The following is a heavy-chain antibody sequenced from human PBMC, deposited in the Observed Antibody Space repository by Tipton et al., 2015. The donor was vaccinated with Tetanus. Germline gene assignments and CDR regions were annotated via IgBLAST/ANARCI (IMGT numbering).Heavy chain of an antibody. CDR1: GGTFSSYA. CDR2: IIPIFGTA. CDR3: ARVSREGPEPELDAFDI. D-gene: IGHD1-14*01. J-gene: IGHJ3*02. Sequence: QSGPEVKKPGSSVKVSCKASGGTFSSYAISWVRQAPGQGLEWMGGIIPIFGTANYAQKFQGRVTITADESTSTAYMELSSLRSEDTAVYYCARVSREGPEPELDAFDIWGQGTMVTVSS. V-gene: IGHV1-69*01.